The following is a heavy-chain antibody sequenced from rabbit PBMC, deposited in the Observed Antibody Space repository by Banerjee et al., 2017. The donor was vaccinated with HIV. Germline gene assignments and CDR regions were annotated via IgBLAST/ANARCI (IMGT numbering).Heavy chain of an antibody. D-gene: IGHD2-1*01. Sequence: QSLEESGGDLVKPGASLTLTCTASGFSFSTNYYMCWVRQAPGKGLEWIACINTGSSGTTYYANWAKGRFTISKTSSTTVTLQMTSLTAADTATYFCARGNYDDYGAFGLWGPGTLVTVS. V-gene: IGHV1S40*01. CDR1: GFSFSTNYY. CDR3: ARGNYDDYGAFGL. CDR2: INTGSSGTT. J-gene: IGHJ4*01.